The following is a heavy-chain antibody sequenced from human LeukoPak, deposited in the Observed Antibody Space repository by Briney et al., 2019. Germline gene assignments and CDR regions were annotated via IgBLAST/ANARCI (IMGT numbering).Heavy chain of an antibody. CDR1: GASVNDYY. J-gene: IGHJ4*02. V-gene: IGHV4-59*02. CDR2: VHYSGSC. CDR3: ARGGWSLDF. Sequence: NSSETLSLTCTVSGASVNDYYWTWIRHTPGKGLEWIGYVHYSGSCDFNPSLKSRVTMSLASTENQLSLKVTSVTAADTAVYYCARGGWSLDFWGQGTLVTVSS.